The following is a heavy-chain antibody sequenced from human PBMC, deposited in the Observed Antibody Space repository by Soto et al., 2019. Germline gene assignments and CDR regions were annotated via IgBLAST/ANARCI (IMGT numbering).Heavy chain of an antibody. V-gene: IGHV3-30-3*01. CDR1: GFTFSSYA. J-gene: IGHJ4*02. D-gene: IGHD6-13*01. Sequence: QVQLVESGGGVVQPGRSLRLSCAASGFTFSSYAMHWVRQAPGKGLEWVAVISYDGSNKYYADSVKGRFTISRDNSKNTLYLQMNSLRAEDTAVYYWARGIAAAVYYFDYWGQGTLVTVSS. CDR3: ARGIAAAVYYFDY. CDR2: ISYDGSNK.